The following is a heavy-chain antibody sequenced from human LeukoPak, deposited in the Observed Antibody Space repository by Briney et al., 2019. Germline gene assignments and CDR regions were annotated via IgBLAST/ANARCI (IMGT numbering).Heavy chain of an antibody. V-gene: IGHV4-34*01. CDR2: INHSGST. Sequence: PSETLPLTCAVYGGSFSGYYWSWIRQPPGKGLEWIGEINHSGSTNYNPSLKSRVTISVDTSKNQFSLKLSSVTAADTAVYYCARASYYDQYLMYYMDVWGKGTTVTVSS. CDR3: ARASYYDQYLMYYMDV. J-gene: IGHJ6*03. D-gene: IGHD1-26*01. CDR1: GGSFSGYY.